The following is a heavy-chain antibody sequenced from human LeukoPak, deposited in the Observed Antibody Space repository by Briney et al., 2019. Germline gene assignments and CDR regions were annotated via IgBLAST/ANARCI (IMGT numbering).Heavy chain of an antibody. J-gene: IGHJ5*02. V-gene: IGHV3-23*01. CDR3: AKDRFVGATTT. Sequence: GGSLRLSCVASGFSISSSALNWVRQAPGKGLEWVSSISGSGTSTYYADSVKGRLTISRDNSKNTLYLQMNSLRAEDTAVYYCAKDRFVGATTTWGQGILVTVSS. D-gene: IGHD1-26*01. CDR2: ISGSGTST. CDR1: GFSISSSA.